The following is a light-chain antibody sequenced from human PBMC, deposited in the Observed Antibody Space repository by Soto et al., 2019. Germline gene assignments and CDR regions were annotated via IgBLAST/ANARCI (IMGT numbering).Light chain of an antibody. Sequence: DIPLTQSPSSLSASVGDRVTITCRASQSISSYLNWYQQKPGNAPKLLIPAATSLQSGVPSRFRGSRSGTDFTLTISSLQPEDFATYYCQQSYSTLTLTCGPGTQVDIK. V-gene: IGKV1-39*01. CDR1: QSISSY. CDR3: QQSYSTLTLT. J-gene: IGKJ3*01. CDR2: AAT.